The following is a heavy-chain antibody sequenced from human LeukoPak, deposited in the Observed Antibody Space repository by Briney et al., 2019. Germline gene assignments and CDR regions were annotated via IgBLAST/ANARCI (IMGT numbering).Heavy chain of an antibody. J-gene: IGHJ6*03. D-gene: IGHD2-2*01. Sequence: PGGSLRLSCAASGFTFSSYGMHWVRQAPGKGLEWVAVIWYDGSNKYYADSVKGRFTISRDNSKNTLYLQMNSLRAEDTAVYYCARPKRYCSSTSCPSRGRYYYMDVWGKGTTVTVSS. CDR3: ARPKRYCSSTSCPSRGRYYYMDV. CDR2: IWYDGSNK. V-gene: IGHV3-33*01. CDR1: GFTFSSYG.